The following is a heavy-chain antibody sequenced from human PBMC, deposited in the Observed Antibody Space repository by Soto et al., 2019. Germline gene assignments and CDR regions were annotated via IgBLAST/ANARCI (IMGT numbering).Heavy chain of an antibody. J-gene: IGHJ4*02. Sequence: GSLRLSCSASRFTFNNYAMSWVRQAPGKGLEWVSAISSSGYSTYYADSVKGRFTISRDNSKNTVYLQMNNLRAEDTAVYYCAKGSVVVAAKFDSWVQGTLVTVSS. CDR2: ISSSGYST. CDR3: AKGSVVVAAKFDS. D-gene: IGHD2-21*02. V-gene: IGHV3-23*01. CDR1: RFTFNNYA.